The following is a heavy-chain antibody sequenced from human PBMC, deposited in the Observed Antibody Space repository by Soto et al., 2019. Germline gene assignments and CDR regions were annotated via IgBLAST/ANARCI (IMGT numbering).Heavy chain of an antibody. Sequence: XSVKVSSKASGYTFASYAISSMRHTPGQGLEWMGWISTYNGNTKYAQKLQGRVTMTTDTSTSTAYMELRSMRSDDTAVFYCAREMVRGVGSDYWGQGTLVTVSS. D-gene: IGHD3-10*01. J-gene: IGHJ4*02. V-gene: IGHV1-18*01. CDR1: GYTFASYA. CDR2: ISTYNGNT. CDR3: AREMVRGVGSDY.